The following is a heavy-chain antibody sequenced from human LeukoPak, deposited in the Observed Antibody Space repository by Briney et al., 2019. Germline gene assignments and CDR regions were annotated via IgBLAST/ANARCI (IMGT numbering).Heavy chain of an antibody. D-gene: IGHD2-2*01. Sequence: SETLSLTCAVYGGSFSDYFWGWIRQPPGKGLEWIGEINHSGRTYYNPSLKSRVTISVDTSKNQFSLNLSSVTAADTAVYYCARDVVVVPAAIHYGMDVWGQGTTVTVPS. J-gene: IGHJ6*02. CDR2: INHSGRT. CDR1: GGSFSDYF. V-gene: IGHV4-34*01. CDR3: ARDVVVVPAAIHYGMDV.